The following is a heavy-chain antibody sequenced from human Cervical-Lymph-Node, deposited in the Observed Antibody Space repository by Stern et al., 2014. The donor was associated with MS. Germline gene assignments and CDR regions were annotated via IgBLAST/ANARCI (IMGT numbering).Heavy chain of an antibody. V-gene: IGHV4-4*07. J-gene: IGHJ4*02. CDR1: GGSITSWY. CDR2: LYSSGNT. D-gene: IGHD4-17*01. Sequence: QLQLQESGPGLVKPSETLSLTCIVSGGSITSWYWNWIRQSAGKRPEWIGRLYSSGNTAYNPSLKSRVTVSADLAKNHFSLQLSSVTAADTAVYYCATGDGAFDYWGQGTLVTVSS. CDR3: ATGDGAFDY.